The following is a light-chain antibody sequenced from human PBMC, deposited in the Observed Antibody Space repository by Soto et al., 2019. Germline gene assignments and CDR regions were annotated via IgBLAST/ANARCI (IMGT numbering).Light chain of an antibody. CDR1: SEHSTYA. Sequence: QSVLTQSPSASASLGASVKVTCTLNSEHSTYAIAWHRQQPEKGPRDLMRIYSDGSHVRGDGIPDRFLGSSSGAERHLTISSLQSDDEAEYFCQTWGAGSVVFGGGTKLTVL. J-gene: IGLJ2*01. V-gene: IGLV4-69*01. CDR2: IYSDGSH. CDR3: QTWGAGSVV.